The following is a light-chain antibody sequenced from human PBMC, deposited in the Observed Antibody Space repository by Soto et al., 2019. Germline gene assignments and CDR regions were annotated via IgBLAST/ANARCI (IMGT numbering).Light chain of an antibody. CDR2: SNN. V-gene: IGLV1-44*01. CDR3: AAWDDSLNGVI. J-gene: IGLJ2*01. Sequence: QSVLTQPPSASGTPGQRITISCSGSSSNIGSHTVNWHQQVPGTAPELLIYSNNERPSGVPDRFSGSKSGTSASLAISGLQSGDEADYYCAAWDDSLNGVIFGGGTKVTVL. CDR1: SSNIGSHT.